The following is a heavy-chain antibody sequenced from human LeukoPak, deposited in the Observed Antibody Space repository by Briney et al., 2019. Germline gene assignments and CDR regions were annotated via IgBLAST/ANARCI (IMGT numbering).Heavy chain of an antibody. Sequence: GGSLRLSCAASGFTFSDYYMSWIRQAPGKGLEWISYISTSGSNIHYADSVKGRFTISRDNAENSVYLQMSSLRAEDTAVYYCAKGHGSSWSFVDFWGQGTLVTVSS. CDR3: AKGHGSSWSFVDF. D-gene: IGHD6-13*01. V-gene: IGHV3-11*04. J-gene: IGHJ4*02. CDR2: ISTSGSNI. CDR1: GFTFSDYY.